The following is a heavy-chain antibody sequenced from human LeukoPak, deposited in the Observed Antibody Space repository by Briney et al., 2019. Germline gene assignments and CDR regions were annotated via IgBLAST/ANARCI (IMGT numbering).Heavy chain of an antibody. CDR3: TREAVTANGYFDY. V-gene: IGHV3-15*01. J-gene: IGHJ4*02. CDR1: GFTFSNAW. D-gene: IGHD2-21*02. CDR2: IKSKTDGGTT. Sequence: GGSLRLSCAASGFTFSNAWMTWVRQAPGKGLEWVGRIKSKTDGGTTDYAAPVKGRFTISRDDSKNTLYLQMNSPKTEDTAVYYCTREAVTANGYFDYWGQGTLVTVSS.